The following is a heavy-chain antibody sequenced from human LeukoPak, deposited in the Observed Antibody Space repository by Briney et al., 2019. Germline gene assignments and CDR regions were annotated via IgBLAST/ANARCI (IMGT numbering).Heavy chain of an antibody. D-gene: IGHD3-9*01. J-gene: IGHJ4*02. V-gene: IGHV3-66*01. CDR3: ARDSPRTGRYFDWLLFDY. CDR1: GFTVSSNY. CDR2: IYSGGST. Sequence: GGSLRLSCAASGFTVSSNYMSWVRQAPGKGLEWVSVIYSGGSTYYADSVEGRFTISRDNSKNTLYLQMNSLRAEDTAVYYCARDSPRTGRYFDWLLFDYWGQGTLVTVSS.